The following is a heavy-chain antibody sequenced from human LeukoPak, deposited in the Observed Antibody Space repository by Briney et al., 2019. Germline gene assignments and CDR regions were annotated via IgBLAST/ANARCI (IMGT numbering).Heavy chain of an antibody. J-gene: IGHJ4*02. CDR2: IYHSGST. CDR3: AGPSGYSSGWYVPEARR. V-gene: IGHV4-38-2*01. D-gene: IGHD6-19*01. CDR1: GFTFSSYW. Sequence: PGGSLRLPCAASGFTFSSYWMSWVRQAPGKGLEWIGSIYHSGSTYYNPSLKSRVTISVDTSKNQFSLKLSSVTAADTAVYYCAGPSGYSSGWYVPEARRWGQGTLVTVSS.